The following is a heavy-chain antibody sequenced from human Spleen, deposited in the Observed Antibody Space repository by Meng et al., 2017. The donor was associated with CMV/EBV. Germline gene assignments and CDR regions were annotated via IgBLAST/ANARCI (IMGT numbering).Heavy chain of an antibody. D-gene: IGHD3-16*02. J-gene: IGHJ4*02. CDR2: ISTSAGNA. V-gene: IGHV1-18*01. CDR1: GCSFITYG. CDR3: SRDIGRLAGEGNYFLY. Sequence: SGCSFITYGIDWVRQAPGPGPEWMGRISTSAGNAKIGQDYHGRVTMTTDRSASTAHMYLSVLRSDDTAMYYYSRDIGRLAGEGNYFLYWGQGTLVTVSS.